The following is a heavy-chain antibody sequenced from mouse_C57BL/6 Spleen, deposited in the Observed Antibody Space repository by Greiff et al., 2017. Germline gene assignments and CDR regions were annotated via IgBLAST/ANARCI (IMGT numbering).Heavy chain of an antibody. CDR1: GYTFTSYW. J-gene: IGHJ1*03. CDR2: IYPGSGST. D-gene: IGHD1-1*01. CDR3: ARNYGSSYGYCDV. V-gene: IGHV1-55*01. Sequence: QVQLQQPGAELVKPGASVKMSCKASGYTFTSYWITWVKQRPGQGLEWIGDIYPGSGSTNYNEKFKSKATLPVDTSSSTTYMQLSSLTSEDSAVYDWARNYGSSYGYCDVWGTGTTVTVSS.